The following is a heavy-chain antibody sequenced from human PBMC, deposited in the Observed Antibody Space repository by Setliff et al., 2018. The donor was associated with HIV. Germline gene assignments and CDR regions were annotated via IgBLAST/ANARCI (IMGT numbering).Heavy chain of an antibody. Sequence: PGESLKISCKGSGYSFPTYWIAWVRQMPGKGLEWMGVIYPDESDSRYSPSFRGQVTISADKSINTAYLQWSSLKASDTALYYCARDLGFRYSGYDLICVYWGQGTLVTVSS. J-gene: IGHJ4*02. CDR2: IYPDESDS. CDR3: ARDLGFRYSGYDLICVY. D-gene: IGHD5-12*01. CDR1: GYSFPTYW. V-gene: IGHV5-51*01.